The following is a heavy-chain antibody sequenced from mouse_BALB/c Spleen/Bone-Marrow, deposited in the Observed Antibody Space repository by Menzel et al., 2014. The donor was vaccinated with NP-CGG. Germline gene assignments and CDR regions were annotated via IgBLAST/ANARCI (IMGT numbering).Heavy chain of an antibody. V-gene: IGHV1-7*01. J-gene: IGHJ2*01. CDR2: INPSTGYT. CDR3: ARGATVVARHIDA. D-gene: IGHD1-1*01. CDR1: GYTFTSYW. Sequence: VQLQQSGAELAKPGASVMMSCKASGYTFTSYWMHWVKQRPGQALEWIGYINPSTGYTEFNQKFKDKATLTADKSSSTAYMHLSILTPEDSAVYYCARGATVVARHIDAWGQGTTLTVSS.